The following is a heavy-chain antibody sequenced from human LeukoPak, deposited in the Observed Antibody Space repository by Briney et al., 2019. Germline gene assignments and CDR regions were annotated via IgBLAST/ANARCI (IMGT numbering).Heavy chain of an antibody. J-gene: IGHJ5*02. Sequence: SETLSLTCAVYGGSFSGYYWSWIRLPPGKGLEWIGEINHSGSTNYNPSLKSRVTISVDTSKNQFSLKLSSVTAADTAVYYCARGSGFGELVSWFDPWGQGTLVTVSS. V-gene: IGHV4-34*01. CDR3: ARGSGFGELVSWFDP. D-gene: IGHD3-10*01. CDR2: INHSGST. CDR1: GGSFSGYY.